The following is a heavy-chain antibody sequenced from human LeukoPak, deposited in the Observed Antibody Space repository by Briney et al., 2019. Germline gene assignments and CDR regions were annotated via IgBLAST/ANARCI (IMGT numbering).Heavy chain of an antibody. CDR3: AKDYYGSGSNLDY. CDR2: IRFDGSYK. J-gene: IGHJ4*02. Sequence: GGSLRLSCAASGFTFSSYGMHWVRQAPGKGLEWVAFIRFDGSYKYYADSVKGRFTISRDNSKNTLYLQMNSLRAEDTAVFYCAKDYYGSGSNLDYWGQGTLVTVSS. D-gene: IGHD3-10*01. V-gene: IGHV3-30*02. CDR1: GFTFSSYG.